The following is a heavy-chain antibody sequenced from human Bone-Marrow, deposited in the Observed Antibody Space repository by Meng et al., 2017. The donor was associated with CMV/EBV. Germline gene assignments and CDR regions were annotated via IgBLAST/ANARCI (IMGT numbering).Heavy chain of an antibody. V-gene: IGHV3-30*19. CDR3: AKDRVSGSYVMGGGYYGMDV. D-gene: IGHD1-26*01. J-gene: IGHJ6*02. CDR2: ISYDGSNK. Sequence: SLRLSCAASGCTFSSYGMHWVRHAPGKGLEWVADISYDGSNKYYADSVKGRLTISRDKSKTTLYLQMSSLRTEDTALYYGAKDRVSGSYVMGGGYYGMDVWGQGTTVTVSS. CDR1: GCTFSSYG.